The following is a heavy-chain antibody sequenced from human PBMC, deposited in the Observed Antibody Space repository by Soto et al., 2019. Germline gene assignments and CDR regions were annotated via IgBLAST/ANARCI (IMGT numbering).Heavy chain of an antibody. V-gene: IGHV2-70*04. CDR3: ARGGCSCGRRGYYYYGMDV. D-gene: IGHD5-18*01. J-gene: IGHJ6*02. Sequence: GSGPTLVNPTPTLTRTCTFSGFSLSTSGMRVSWIRQPPGKALEWLARIDWVDDKFYSTSLKTRLTISKDTSKIHVVLTMTNMDPVDTATYYSARGGCSCGRRGYYYYGMDVWGQGTTVTVSS. CDR1: GFSLSTSGMR. CDR2: IDWVDDK.